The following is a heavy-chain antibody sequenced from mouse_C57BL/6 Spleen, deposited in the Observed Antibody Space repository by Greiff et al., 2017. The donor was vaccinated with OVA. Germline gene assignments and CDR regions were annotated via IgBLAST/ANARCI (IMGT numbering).Heavy chain of an antibody. J-gene: IGHJ2*01. D-gene: IGHD1-1*01. Sequence: VHVKQSGPELVKPGASVKISCKASGYSFTDYNMNWVKQSNGKSLEWIGVINPNYGTTSYNQKFKGKATLTVDQSSSTAYMQLNSLTSEDSAVYYCARSYYYGSSPPFDYWGQGTTLTVSS. CDR2: INPNYGTT. CDR3: ARSYYYGSSPPFDY. CDR1: GYSFTDYN. V-gene: IGHV1-39*01.